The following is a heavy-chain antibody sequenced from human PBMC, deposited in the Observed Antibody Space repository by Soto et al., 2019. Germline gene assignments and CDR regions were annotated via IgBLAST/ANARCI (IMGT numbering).Heavy chain of an antibody. D-gene: IGHD1-1*01. V-gene: IGHV4-4*02. J-gene: IGHJ5*01. CDR3: ARVRQGCSANNCYFDP. CDR2: VHISGHS. Sequence: QVHLQESGPGLVAPSGTLSLTCTLSGGSVRAPDWWNWVRQSPDKGLEWIAEVHISGHSNYNPSLRSRVSVSIDSSNNQFYLNLNSVTAADTAIDYCARVRQGCSANNCYFDPWGQGTQVTISS. CDR1: GGSVRAPDW.